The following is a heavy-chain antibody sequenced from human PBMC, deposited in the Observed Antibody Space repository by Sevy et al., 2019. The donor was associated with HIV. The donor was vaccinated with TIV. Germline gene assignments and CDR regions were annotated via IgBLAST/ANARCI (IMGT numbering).Heavy chain of an antibody. CDR1: GFTFSSYS. V-gene: IGHV3-48*02. CDR3: ARGNTVTTRYYYYGMDV. J-gene: IGHJ6*02. CDR2: ISSSSSTI. Sequence: GGSLRLSCAASGFTFSSYSMNWVRQAPGKGLEWVSYISSSSSTIYYADSVKGRFTISRDNAKNSLYLQMNSLRDEDTAVYYCARGNTVTTRYYYYGMDVWGQGTTVTVSS. D-gene: IGHD4-17*01.